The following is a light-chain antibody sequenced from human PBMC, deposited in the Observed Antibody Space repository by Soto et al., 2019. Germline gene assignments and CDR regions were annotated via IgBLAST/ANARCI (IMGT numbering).Light chain of an antibody. Sequence: QLVLTQPPSVSGAPGQRVTMSCTGSSSNIGAGYDVHWFQQLPGTAPRLLIYGNINRLSGVTARFSGSKSGTSASLAITGLQAEDEADYYCQSYDSSLSAWVFGGGTKLTVL. CDR3: QSYDSSLSAWV. J-gene: IGLJ3*02. V-gene: IGLV1-40*01. CDR2: GNI. CDR1: SSNIGAGYD.